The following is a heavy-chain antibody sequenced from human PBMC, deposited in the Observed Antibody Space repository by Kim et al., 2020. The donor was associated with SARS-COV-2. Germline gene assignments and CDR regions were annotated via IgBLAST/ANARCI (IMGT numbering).Heavy chain of an antibody. J-gene: IGHJ6*02. D-gene: IGHD5-18*01. Sequence: SVKVSCKASGGTFSSYAISWVRQAPGQGLEWMGGIIPIFGTANYAQKFQGRVTITADESTSTAYMELSSLRSEDTAVYYCARYPDTAMVKDYYYYYGMDVWGQGTTVTVSS. CDR1: GGTFSSYA. CDR2: IIPIFGTA. CDR3: ARYPDTAMVKDYYYYYGMDV. V-gene: IGHV1-69*13.